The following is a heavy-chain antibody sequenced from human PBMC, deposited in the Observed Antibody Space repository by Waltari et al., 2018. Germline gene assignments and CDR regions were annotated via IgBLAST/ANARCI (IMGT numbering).Heavy chain of an antibody. Sequence: EVQLLESGGGPVQPGGSLRLSCAASGFTFSTYAMSWVRQTPAKGLEWVSTIYSGGRTRYAESVRGRFTSSRVNSKNTLYLQMNSLRVEDTAVYYCAKDGTGGYFDLWGRGTLLTVSS. CDR1: GFTFSTYA. CDR3: AKDGTGGYFDL. J-gene: IGHJ2*01. CDR2: IYSGGRT. V-gene: IGHV3-23*03.